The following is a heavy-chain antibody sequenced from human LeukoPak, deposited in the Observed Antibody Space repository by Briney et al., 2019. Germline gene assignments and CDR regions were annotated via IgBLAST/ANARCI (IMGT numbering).Heavy chain of an antibody. Sequence: SETLSLTCTVSGGSISSYYWSWIRQPPGKGLEWIGYIYYSGSTNHNPSLKSRVTISVDTSKNQFSLKLSSVTAADTAVYYCASSRDGYNDHWGQGTLVTVSS. CDR1: GGSISSYY. CDR2: IYYSGST. D-gene: IGHD5-24*01. CDR3: ASSRDGYNDH. J-gene: IGHJ4*02. V-gene: IGHV4-59*08.